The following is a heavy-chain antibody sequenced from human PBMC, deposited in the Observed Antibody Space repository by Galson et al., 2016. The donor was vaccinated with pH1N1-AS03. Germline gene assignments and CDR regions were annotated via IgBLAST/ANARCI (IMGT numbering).Heavy chain of an antibody. J-gene: IGHJ5*02. CDR1: GFSLSTSGVG. CDR2: IYWDDDK. V-gene: IGHV2-5*02. D-gene: IGHD4-17*01. Sequence: PALVKPTQTLTLTCTFSGFSLSTSGVGVGWIRQPPGKALEWLALIYWDDDKRYSPSLKSRLTITKDTSKNQVVLTMTNMDPVDTATYYCAHFLYGDYATLFDPGGQGTMFTVSS. CDR3: AHFLYGDYATLFDP.